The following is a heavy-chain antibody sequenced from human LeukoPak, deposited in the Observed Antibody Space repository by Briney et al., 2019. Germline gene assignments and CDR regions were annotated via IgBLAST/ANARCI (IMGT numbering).Heavy chain of an antibody. D-gene: IGHD3-3*01. CDR1: GYTFTSYY. CDR2: ISGFNGNT. CDR3: ARGGADINLYYYYAMDV. Sequence: ASVKVSCKASGYTFTSYYMHWVRQAPGQGLEWMGWISGFNGNTNYAQNFQGRVTMTRDTSTNTVNMELRSLTAGDTAVYFCARGGADINLYYYYAMDVWGQGTTVTVS. V-gene: IGHV1-18*04. J-gene: IGHJ6*02.